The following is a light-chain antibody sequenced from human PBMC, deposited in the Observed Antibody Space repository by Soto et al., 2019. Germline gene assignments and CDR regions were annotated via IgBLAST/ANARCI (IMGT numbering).Light chain of an antibody. CDR2: ASS. CDR3: QQTYTTPIP. J-gene: IGKJ5*01. CDR1: QTISSN. V-gene: IGKV1-39*01. Sequence: DLQMTQSPSSLSASVGDRVTITCRASQTISSNLNWYQQRPGKAHNLLIYASSSLQSGVPPSFSDTLSGKDFTLTISRLQPEHFATYYCQQTYTTPIPFGQGTRLEIK.